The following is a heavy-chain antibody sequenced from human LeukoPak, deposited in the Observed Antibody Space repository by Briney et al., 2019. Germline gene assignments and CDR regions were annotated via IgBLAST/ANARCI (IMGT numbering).Heavy chain of an antibody. J-gene: IGHJ4*02. CDR1: GGSISSGGYY. V-gene: IGHV4-31*03. CDR3: ARYQDSSGYYYVGDYFDY. Sequence: SETLSLTCTVSGGSISSGGYYWSWIRQHPGKGLEWIGYIYYSGSTYYNPSLKSRVTISVDTSKNQFSLKLGSVTAADTAVYYCARYQDSSGYYYVGDYFDYWGQGTLVTVSS. D-gene: IGHD3-22*01. CDR2: IYYSGST.